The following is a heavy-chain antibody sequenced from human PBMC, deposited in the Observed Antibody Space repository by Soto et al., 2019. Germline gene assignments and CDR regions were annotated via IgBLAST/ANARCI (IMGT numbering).Heavy chain of an antibody. Sequence: SETLSLTCTVSGGSIRSSDYYWSWIRQPPGKGLEWIGYIYYSGSAYYNPSLKSRVTISLGTSKNQFSLNLNSVTAADTAEYYCARMQIVATGTSGFEYWGKGTLVTVSS. J-gene: IGHJ4*02. CDR3: ARMQIVATGTSGFEY. CDR1: GGSIRSSDYY. CDR2: IYYSGSA. D-gene: IGHD6-13*01. V-gene: IGHV4-30-4*01.